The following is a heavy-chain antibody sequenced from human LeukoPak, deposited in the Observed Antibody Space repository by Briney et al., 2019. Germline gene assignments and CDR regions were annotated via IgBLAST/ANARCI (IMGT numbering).Heavy chain of an antibody. CDR3: AKGSSAGRPYYFDY. V-gene: IGHV3-30*04. J-gene: IGHJ4*02. CDR1: GFTFSSYA. D-gene: IGHD3-10*01. CDR2: ISYDGSNK. Sequence: GGSLRLSCAASGFTFSSYAMHWVRQAPGKGLEWVAVISYDGSNKYYADSVKGRFTISRDNSKNTLYLQMNSLRAEDTAMYYCAKGSSAGRPYYFDYWGQGTLVTVSS.